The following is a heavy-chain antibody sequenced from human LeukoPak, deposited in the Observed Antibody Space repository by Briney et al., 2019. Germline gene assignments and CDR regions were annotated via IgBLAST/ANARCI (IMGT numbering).Heavy chain of an antibody. V-gene: IGHV1-69*04. J-gene: IGHJ6*02. D-gene: IGHD5-18*01. Sequence: ASVKVSCKASGGTFSSYAISWVRQAPGQGLEWMGRIIPILGIANYAQKFQGRVTITADKSTSTAYMELSSLRSEDTAVYYCAGVNVDTAMVSHYYYGMDVWGQGTTVTVSS. CDR3: AGVNVDTAMVSHYYYGMDV. CDR2: IIPILGIA. CDR1: GGTFSSYA.